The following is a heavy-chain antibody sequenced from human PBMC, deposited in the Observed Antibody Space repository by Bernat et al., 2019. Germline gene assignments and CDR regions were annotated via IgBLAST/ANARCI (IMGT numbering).Heavy chain of an antibody. J-gene: IGHJ4*02. V-gene: IGHV3-66*01. D-gene: IGHD2-2*01. CDR3: ARVGYCSSTSCHDY. Sequence: EVQLVESGGGLVQPGGSLRLSCAASGFTVSSNYMSWVHQAPGNGLEWVSVIYSGGSTYYADSVKGRFTISRDNSKNTLYLQMNSLRAEDTAVYYCARVGYCSSTSCHDYWGQGTLVTVSS. CDR2: IYSGGST. CDR1: GFTVSSNY.